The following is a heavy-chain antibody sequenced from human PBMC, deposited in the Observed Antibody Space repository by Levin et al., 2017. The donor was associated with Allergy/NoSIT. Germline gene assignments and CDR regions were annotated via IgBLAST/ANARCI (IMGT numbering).Heavy chain of an antibody. CDR3: ARVGPWDEGVAGHQFDY. CDR2: IYWDDDK. CDR1: GFSLSTSGLG. Sequence: SGPTLVKPTQTLTLTCTFSGFSLSTSGLGVGWIRQPPGKALEWLALIYWDDDKRYRPSLNRRLTITKDTSKNQVVLTMTNMDPLDTGTYYCARVGPWDEGVAGHQFDYWGQGTLVTVSS. V-gene: IGHV2-5*02. D-gene: IGHD3-3*01. J-gene: IGHJ4*02.